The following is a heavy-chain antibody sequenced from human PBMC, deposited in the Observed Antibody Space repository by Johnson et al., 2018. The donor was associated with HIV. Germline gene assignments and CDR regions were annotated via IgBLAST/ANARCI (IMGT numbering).Heavy chain of an antibody. D-gene: IGHD3-16*01. V-gene: IGHV3-30*03. Sequence: VQLVESGGGVVQPGRSLRLSCAASGFSFSSYGMHWVRQAPGKGLEWVAVISYDGSNKYYADSVKGRFTISRDNFKKTLYLQMNSLRPEDTAVYYCAREVYAHDAFDIWGQGTMVTVSS. CDR2: ISYDGSNK. J-gene: IGHJ3*02. CDR3: AREVYAHDAFDI. CDR1: GFSFSSYG.